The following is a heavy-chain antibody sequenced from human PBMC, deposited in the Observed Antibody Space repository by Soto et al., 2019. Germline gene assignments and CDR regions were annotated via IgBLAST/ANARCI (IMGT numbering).Heavy chain of an antibody. V-gene: IGHV1-18*01. CDR2: ISVYNGNT. CDR3: ARAYDFWSGYLNFDY. CDR1: GYTFTSYG. J-gene: IGHJ4*02. D-gene: IGHD3-3*01. Sequence: ASVKVSCKASGYTFTSYGISWVRQAPGQGLEWMGWISVYNGNTNYVQKLQGRVTMTTDTSTSTAYMELRSLRSDDTAVYYCARAYDFWSGYLNFDYWGQGTLVTVSS.